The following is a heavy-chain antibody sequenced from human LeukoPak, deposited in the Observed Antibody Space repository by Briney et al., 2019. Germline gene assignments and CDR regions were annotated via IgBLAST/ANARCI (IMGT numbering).Heavy chain of an antibody. CDR1: GDSLTGYY. J-gene: IGHJ5*02. D-gene: IGHD6-13*01. Sequence: SETLSLACTVSGDSLTGYYWGWIRQPPGKGLEWIGSIYHSGSTYYNPSLKSRVTISVDTSNNQFSLKLSSVTAADTAVYYCARAYHSSWYLNWFDPWGQGTLVTVSS. CDR2: IYHSGST. V-gene: IGHV4-38-2*02. CDR3: ARAYHSSWYLNWFDP.